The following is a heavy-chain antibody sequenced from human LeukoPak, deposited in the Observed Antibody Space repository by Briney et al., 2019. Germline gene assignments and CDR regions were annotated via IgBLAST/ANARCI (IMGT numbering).Heavy chain of an antibody. CDR2: ISYDGSNK. J-gene: IGHJ1*01. CDR1: GFTFSSYA. D-gene: IGHD6-13*01. Sequence: GGSLRLSCAASGFTFSSYAMSWVRQAPGKGLEWVAVISYDGSNKYYADSVKGRFTISRDNSKNTLYLQMNSLRAEDTAVYYCAKDGQQLVPEYFQHWGQGTLATVSS. V-gene: IGHV3-30*18. CDR3: AKDGQQLVPEYFQH.